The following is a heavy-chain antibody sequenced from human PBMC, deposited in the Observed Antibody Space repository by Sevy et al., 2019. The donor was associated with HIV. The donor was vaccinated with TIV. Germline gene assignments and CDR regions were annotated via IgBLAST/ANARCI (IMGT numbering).Heavy chain of an antibody. V-gene: IGHV3-49*03. D-gene: IGHD3-22*01. Sequence: GGSLRLSCTASGFTFGDYAMSWFRQAPGKGLEWVGFIRSKAYGGTTEYAASVKGRFTISRDDSKSIAYLQMNSLKTEDTAVYYCTRRYYDDSSALRGQGTLVTVSS. CDR1: GFTFGDYA. CDR2: IRSKAYGGTT. J-gene: IGHJ4*02. CDR3: TRRYYDDSSAL.